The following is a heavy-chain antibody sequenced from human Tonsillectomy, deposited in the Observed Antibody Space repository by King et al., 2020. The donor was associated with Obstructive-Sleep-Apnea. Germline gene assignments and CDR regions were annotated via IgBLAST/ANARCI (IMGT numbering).Heavy chain of an antibody. D-gene: IGHD3-9*01. CDR2: ISYDGSNK. CDR1: GFTFSGYT. V-gene: IGHV3-30*04. CDR3: AREAPNYDILTGYYRDAFDI. Sequence: GQLVQSGGVVVQPGRSLRLSCAASGFTFSGYTMHWVRQAPGKGLEWVAVISYDGSNKYYADSVKGRFTISRDNSKNTLYLQMNSLRVEDTAVYYCAREAPNYDILTGYYRDAFDIWGQGTMVAVSS. J-gene: IGHJ3*02.